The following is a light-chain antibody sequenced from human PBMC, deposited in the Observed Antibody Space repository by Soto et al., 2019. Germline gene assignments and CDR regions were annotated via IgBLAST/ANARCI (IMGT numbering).Light chain of an antibody. CDR3: QSYHSSTPYV. Sequence: NFMLTQPHYVSESPGKTVTISCTRSSGSIASGYVQWYQQRPGSAPTTVIYEDNQRPSGVPDRFSGSIDRSSNSASLTISGLKTEDEADYYCQSYHSSTPYVFGTGTKLTVL. J-gene: IGLJ1*01. CDR2: EDN. V-gene: IGLV6-57*03. CDR1: SGSIASGY.